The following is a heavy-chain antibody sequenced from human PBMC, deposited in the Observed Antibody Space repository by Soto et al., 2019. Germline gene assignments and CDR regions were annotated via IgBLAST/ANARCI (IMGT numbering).Heavy chain of an antibody. J-gene: IGHJ4*02. CDR3: ARLPLLHYLYCSSTSCYDYGEPQYDY. Sequence: SETLSLTCTVSGGSISSSSYYWGWIRQPPGKGLEWIGSIYYSGSTYYNPSLKSRVTISVDTSKNQFSLKLSSVTAADTAVYYCARLPLLHYLYCSSTSCYDYGEPQYDYWGQGTLVTVSS. V-gene: IGHV4-39*01. CDR1: GGSISSSSYY. D-gene: IGHD2-2*01. CDR2: IYYSGST.